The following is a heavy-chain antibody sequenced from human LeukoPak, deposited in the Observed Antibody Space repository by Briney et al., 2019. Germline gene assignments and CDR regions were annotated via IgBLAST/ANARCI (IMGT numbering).Heavy chain of an antibody. D-gene: IGHD3-16*02. CDR3: ARDSGQVIDY. V-gene: IGHV4-61*01. CDR1: GVSISNGNSY. J-gene: IGHJ4*02. Sequence: SETLSLTCTVSGVSISNGNSYWSWIRQPPGKGLEWIGYIYYSGSTNYNPSLKSRVTISVDTSKNQFSLKLSSVTAADTAVYYCARDSGQVIDYWGQGTLVTVSS. CDR2: IYYSGST.